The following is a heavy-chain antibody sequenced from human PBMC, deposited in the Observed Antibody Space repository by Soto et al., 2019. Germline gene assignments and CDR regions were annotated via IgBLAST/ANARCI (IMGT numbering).Heavy chain of an antibody. V-gene: IGHV4-30-4*01. CDR3: AGLQTMRLSGLDP. Sequence: QVQLQESGPGLVKPSQTLYLTCTVSGGSISSGDYYWSWIRQPPGKGLEWIGYIYYSGSTYYNPSLKSRVTISVDTSKNQCSLKLSSVTAADTAVYYCAGLQTMRLSGLDPWGQGTLVTVSS. CDR2: IYYSGST. J-gene: IGHJ5*02. D-gene: IGHD3-16*02. CDR1: GGSISSGDYY.